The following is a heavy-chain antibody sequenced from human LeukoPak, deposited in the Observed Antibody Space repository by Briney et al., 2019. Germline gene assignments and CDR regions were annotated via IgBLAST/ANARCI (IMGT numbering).Heavy chain of an antibody. Sequence: GGSLRLSCAASGFTFSNYWMHWVRQAPGRGLEWVSRINSDGSSRNYADSVKGRFTISRDNAKNTLYLQVNSLRAEDTAVYYCASASSHRIAAGGDYWGQGTLVTVSS. CDR2: INSDGSSR. D-gene: IGHD6-13*01. V-gene: IGHV3-74*01. CDR1: GFTFSNYW. J-gene: IGHJ4*02. CDR3: ASASSHRIAAGGDY.